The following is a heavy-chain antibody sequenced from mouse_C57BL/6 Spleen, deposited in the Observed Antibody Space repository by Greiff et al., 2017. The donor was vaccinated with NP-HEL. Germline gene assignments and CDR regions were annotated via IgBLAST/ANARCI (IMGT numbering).Heavy chain of an antibody. CDR1: GYSITSGYY. Sequence: ESGPGLVKPSQSLSLTCSVTGYSITSGYYWNWIRQFPGNKLEWMGYISYDGSNNYNPSLKNRISITRDTSKNQFFLKLNSVTTEDTATYYCARVLHPYFDYWGQGTTLTVSS. CDR2: ISYDGSN. J-gene: IGHJ2*01. D-gene: IGHD2-12*01. CDR3: ARVLHPYFDY. V-gene: IGHV3-6*01.